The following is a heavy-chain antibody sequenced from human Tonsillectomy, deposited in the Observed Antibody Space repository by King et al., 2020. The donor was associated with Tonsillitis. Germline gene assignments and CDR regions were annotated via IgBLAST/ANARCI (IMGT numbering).Heavy chain of an antibody. CDR1: GGTFSSYA. Sequence: VQLVESGAEVKKPGSSVKVSCTASGGTFSSYAISWVRQAPGQGLEWMGRIIPILGIANYAQKFQGRVTITADKSTSTAYMELSSLRSEDTAVYYCARGSTTGTTPFDYWGQGTLVTVSS. J-gene: IGHJ4*02. D-gene: IGHD1-1*01. CDR2: IIPILGIA. CDR3: ARGSTTGTTPFDY. V-gene: IGHV1-69*09.